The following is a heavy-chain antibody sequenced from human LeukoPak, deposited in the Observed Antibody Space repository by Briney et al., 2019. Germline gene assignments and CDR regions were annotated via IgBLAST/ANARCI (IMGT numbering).Heavy chain of an antibody. CDR3: ARDRRYSGSYYFDY. J-gene: IGHJ4*02. Sequence: GGSLRLSCAASGFTFSSYAMHWVRQAPGKGLEWVAVISYDGSNKYYADSVKGRFTISRDNSKSTLYLQMNSLRAEDTAVYYCARDRRYSGSYYFDYWGQGTLVTVSS. CDR1: GFTFSSYA. V-gene: IGHV3-30-3*01. D-gene: IGHD1-26*01. CDR2: ISYDGSNK.